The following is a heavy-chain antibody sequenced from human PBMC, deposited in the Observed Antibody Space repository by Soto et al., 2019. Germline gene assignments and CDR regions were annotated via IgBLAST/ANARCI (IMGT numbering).Heavy chain of an antibody. Sequence: QVELKQSGAAVKKPGASVKVSCRASGYTFANYGITWVRQAPGQGLQWMGWISGHDGKTKSNKNLQGRITMTTDTSTNTAYLEVKNLKSEDTAIYYCARDSAFLFGSTGYFDYWGQGTLVSVSS. CDR2: ISGHDGKT. D-gene: IGHD2-15*01. CDR3: ARDSAFLFGSTGYFDY. J-gene: IGHJ4*02. V-gene: IGHV1-18*04. CDR1: GYTFANYG.